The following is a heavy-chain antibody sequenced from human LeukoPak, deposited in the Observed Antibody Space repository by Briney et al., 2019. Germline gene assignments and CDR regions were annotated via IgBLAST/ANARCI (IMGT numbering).Heavy chain of an antibody. V-gene: IGHV3-30*04. CDR2: ISYDGSKK. Sequence: GGSLGLSCAASGFTFGTYAMHWVRQAPGKGLEWVTIISYDGSKKYYADSVRGRFTISRDNSKNTLYLQMNSLRLEDTALYYCAGGDPYRGYDYPGVWGQGTLVTVSS. J-gene: IGHJ4*02. CDR3: AGGDPYRGYDYPGV. CDR1: GFTFGTYA. D-gene: IGHD5-12*01.